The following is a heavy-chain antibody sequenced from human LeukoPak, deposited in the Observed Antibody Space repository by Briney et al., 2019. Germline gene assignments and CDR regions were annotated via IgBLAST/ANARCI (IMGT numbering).Heavy chain of an antibody. D-gene: IGHD3-3*01. CDR3: ARAYLSAPNYDFWSGYYMGDAFDI. CDR2: ISAYNGNT. J-gene: IGHJ3*02. V-gene: IGHV1-18*01. Sequence: ASVKVSCKASGYTFTSYGISWVRQAPGQGLEWMGWISAYNGNTNYAQKLQGRVTMTTDTSTSTAYMELRSLRSDDTAVYYCARAYLSAPNYDFWSGYYMGDAFDIWGQGTMVTVSS. CDR1: GYTFTSYG.